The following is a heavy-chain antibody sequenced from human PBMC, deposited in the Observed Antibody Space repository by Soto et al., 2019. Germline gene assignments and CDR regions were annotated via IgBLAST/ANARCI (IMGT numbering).Heavy chain of an antibody. D-gene: IGHD3-22*01. CDR3: ARDLPGYYHDNSGWGGDY. CDR1: GYSFISYG. J-gene: IGHJ4*02. V-gene: IGHV1-18*01. CDR2: ISAYSGNT. Sequence: QVQLVQSGAEVKKPGASVKVSCKASGYSFISYGISWLRQAPGQGLEWMGWISAYSGNTNYAQKVQGRVTMTTDTSTSTAYMELRSLRSDDTAVYYCARDLPGYYHDNSGWGGDYWGQGTLVTVFS.